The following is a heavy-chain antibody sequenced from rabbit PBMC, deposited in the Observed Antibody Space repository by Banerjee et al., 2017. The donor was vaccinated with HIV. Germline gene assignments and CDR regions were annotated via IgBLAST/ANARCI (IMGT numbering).Heavy chain of an antibody. CDR1: GLDFSSSYW. V-gene: IGHV1S45*01. CDR3: ARGYTLHTLDL. J-gene: IGHJ3*01. Sequence: QEQLVEYGGDLVQPEGSLTLTCKASGLDFSSSYWICWVRQAPGKGLEWIACIYAGSSGSTYYASWAKGRFTISKTSSTTVTLQMTSLTAADTATYFCARGYTLHTLDLWGPGTLVTVS. CDR2: IYAGSSGST. D-gene: IGHD1-1*01.